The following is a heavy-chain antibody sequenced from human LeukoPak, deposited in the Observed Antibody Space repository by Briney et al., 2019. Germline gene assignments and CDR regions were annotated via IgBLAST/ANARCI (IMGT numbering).Heavy chain of an antibody. V-gene: IGHV4-38-2*02. J-gene: IGHJ4*02. D-gene: IGHD3-22*01. Sequence: SETLSLTCTVSHYSISSNYYWDWIRQPPGKGLEWIGSIYHSGSTYYNPSLKSRVTISVDTSKNQFSLKLTSVTAADTAVYYCARSSGYMSYWGQGTLVTVSS. CDR3: ARSSGYMSY. CDR1: HYSISSNYY. CDR2: IYHSGST.